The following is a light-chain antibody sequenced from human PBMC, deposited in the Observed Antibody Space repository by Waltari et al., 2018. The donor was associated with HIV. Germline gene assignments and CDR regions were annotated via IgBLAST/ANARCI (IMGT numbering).Light chain of an antibody. CDR2: AKT. CDR3: ATWDSALGLEI. Sequence: QSALTQPPSVSAAPGQKLTISCYGNDSNIGKNYFPWYHHLPGTAHKLPIFAKTTRPSSLSARFSGSKSATSASLGITGLQTGDEGDYFCATWDSALGLEIFGGGTRSTVL. CDR1: DSNIGKNY. J-gene: IGLJ2*01. V-gene: IGLV1-51*02.